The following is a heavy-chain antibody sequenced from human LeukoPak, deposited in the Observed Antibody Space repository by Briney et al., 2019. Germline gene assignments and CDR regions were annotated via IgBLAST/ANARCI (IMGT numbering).Heavy chain of an antibody. CDR2: TDTSGVIT. CDR3: AKGDTGVIRRYYLDS. D-gene: IGHD5-18*01. V-gene: IGHV3-53*03. Sequence: ETLSLTCTVSGGSISSSDYYWGWIRQSPGKGLEWVSVTDTSGVITYYTDSVKGRFTISRDNSKNTLNLQMDSLRVEDTAVYYCAKGDTGVIRRYYLDSWGQGTLVTVSS. CDR1: GGSISSSDYY. J-gene: IGHJ4*02.